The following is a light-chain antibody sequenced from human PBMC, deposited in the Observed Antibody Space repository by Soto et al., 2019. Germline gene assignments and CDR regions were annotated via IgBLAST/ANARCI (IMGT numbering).Light chain of an antibody. V-gene: IGKV2-28*01. CDR1: QSLLHSNGYNY. CDR3: MESLHTPRT. Sequence: IVMTQSPLSLPVTPGEPASISCRSSQSLLHSNGYNYLDWYLQKPGQSSQLLIYLGPNRASGVPDRFSGSGSATDFTLKISRVELEDVGVYYCMESLHTPRTFGQGTKAEIK. J-gene: IGKJ1*01. CDR2: LGP.